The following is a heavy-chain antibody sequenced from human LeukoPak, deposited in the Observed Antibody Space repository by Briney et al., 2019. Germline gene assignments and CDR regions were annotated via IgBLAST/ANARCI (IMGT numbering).Heavy chain of an antibody. CDR1: GYTFTSYD. Sequence: EASVKVSCKASGYTFTSYDINWVRQATGQGLEWMGWMNPNSGNTGYAQKFQGRVTITRNTSISTAYMELSSLRSEDTAVYYCASVSGGLAAFDIWGQGTMVTVSS. CDR3: ASVSGGLAAFDI. V-gene: IGHV1-8*03. J-gene: IGHJ3*02. CDR2: MNPNSGNT. D-gene: IGHD2-15*01.